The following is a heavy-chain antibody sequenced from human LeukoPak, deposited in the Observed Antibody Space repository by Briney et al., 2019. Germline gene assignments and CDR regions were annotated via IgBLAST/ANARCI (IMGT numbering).Heavy chain of an antibody. Sequence: PGGSPRLSCAASGFTVSSNYMSWVRQAPGKGLEWVSVIYSGGSTYYADSVKGRFTISRDNSKNTLYLQMNSLRAEDTAVYYCARVLVGATTPDYWGQGTLVTVSS. CDR2: IYSGGST. CDR3: ARVLVGATTPDY. J-gene: IGHJ4*02. V-gene: IGHV3-53*01. D-gene: IGHD1-26*01. CDR1: GFTVSSNY.